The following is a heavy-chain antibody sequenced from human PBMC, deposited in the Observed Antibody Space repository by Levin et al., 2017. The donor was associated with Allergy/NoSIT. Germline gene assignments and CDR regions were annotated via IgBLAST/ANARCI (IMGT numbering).Heavy chain of an antibody. V-gene: IGHV1-2*02. CDR3: ERFPPTYQLRENPPKDFYYGLDV. J-gene: IGHJ6*02. D-gene: IGHD2-2*01. CDR2: IDPFSGDT. CDR1: GYTFTGYY. Sequence: ASVKVSCKASGYTFTGYYVHWVRQAPGQGLEWMGWIDPFSGDTNYAQKFQGKVTMTRDTMNTAYLDLSRLRSDDTADYYCERFPPTYQLRENPPKDFYYGLDVWGQGTTVIVSS.